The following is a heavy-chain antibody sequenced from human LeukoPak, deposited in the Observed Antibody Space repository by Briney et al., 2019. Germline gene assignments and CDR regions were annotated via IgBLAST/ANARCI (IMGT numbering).Heavy chain of an antibody. J-gene: IGHJ1*01. CDR2: ITPNADRT. Sequence: GGSLRLSCAASGFTFGSYGMSWVRQAPGKGPEWVSFITPNADRTSYADSVEGRFTISRDNPRNTLYMQMNSLRDEDTAVYYCAIMHGYYDGSGYCVQWGQGTLVTVSS. CDR3: AIMHGYYDGSGYCVQ. V-gene: IGHV3-23*01. D-gene: IGHD3-22*01. CDR1: GFTFGSYG.